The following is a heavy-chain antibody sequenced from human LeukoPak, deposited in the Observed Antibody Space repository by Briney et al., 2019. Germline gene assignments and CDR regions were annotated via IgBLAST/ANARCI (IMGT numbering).Heavy chain of an antibody. J-gene: IGHJ4*02. Sequence: TSETLSLTCTVSGGSISSSSYYWGWIRQPPGKGLEWIGSIYYSGSTYYNPSLKSRVTISVDRSKNQFSLKLSSVTAADTAVYYCARVRARGGYDYWGQGTLVTVSS. CDR2: IYYSGST. CDR1: GGSISSSSYY. V-gene: IGHV4-39*07. CDR3: ARVRARGGYDY. D-gene: IGHD3-22*01.